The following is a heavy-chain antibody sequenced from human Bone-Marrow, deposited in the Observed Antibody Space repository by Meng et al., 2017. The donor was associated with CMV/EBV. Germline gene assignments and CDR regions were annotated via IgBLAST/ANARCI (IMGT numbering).Heavy chain of an antibody. V-gene: IGHV4-39*07. CDR1: GGSISSVNYY. CDR2: IYYSGRP. CDR3: ARSGSYWDAFDI. J-gene: IGHJ3*02. Sequence: SETLSLTCTVSGGSISSVNYYWDWIRQPPGKGLEWIGGIYYSGRPFYNPSLKSRITISVDTSKSQFSLKLSSVTAADTAVYYCARSGSYWDAFDIWGQGTMVTVSS. D-gene: IGHD1-26*01.